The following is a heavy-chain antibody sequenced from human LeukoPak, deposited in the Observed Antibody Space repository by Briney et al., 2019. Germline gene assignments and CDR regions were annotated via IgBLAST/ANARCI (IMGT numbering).Heavy chain of an antibody. Sequence: SGGSLRLSCAASGFTFSSYWMSWVRQAPGKGLEWVANIKQDGSEKYYVDSVKGRFTISRDNAKNSLYLQMNSLRAEDTAVYYCARDRVFGVVIGGYAFDICGQGTMVTVSS. V-gene: IGHV3-7*01. CDR1: GFTFSSYW. J-gene: IGHJ3*02. CDR2: IKQDGSEK. D-gene: IGHD3-3*01. CDR3: ARDRVFGVVIGGYAFDI.